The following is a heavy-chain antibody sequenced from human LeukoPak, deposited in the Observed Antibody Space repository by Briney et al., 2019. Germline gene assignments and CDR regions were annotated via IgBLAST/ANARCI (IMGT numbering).Heavy chain of an antibody. V-gene: IGHV3-48*03. D-gene: IGHD2-21*02. J-gene: IGHJ4*02. CDR3: ARNQPLLSNGIDY. Sequence: GGSLRLSCAASGFTFSSYEMNWVRQAPGKGLEWVSYISSSGSTIYFADSMKGRFTISRDNAKNSLYLQMNNLRAEDTAVYYCARNQPLLSNGIDYWGQGTLVTVSS. CDR2: ISSSGSTI. CDR1: GFTFSSYE.